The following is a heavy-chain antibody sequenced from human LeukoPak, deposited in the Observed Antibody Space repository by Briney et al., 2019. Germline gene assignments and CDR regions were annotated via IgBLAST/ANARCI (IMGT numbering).Heavy chain of an antibody. D-gene: IGHD3-22*01. J-gene: IGHJ6*03. CDR2: IYTSGST. V-gene: IGHV4-61*02. CDR3: ARVQRRYDSSGYYYDHYYYYYMDF. Sequence: SETLSLTCTVSGGSISSDNYYWSWIRQPARKGLEWIGRIYTSGSTKYNPSLKSRVTMSVDTSKNQFSLKLSSVTAADTAVYYCARVQRRYDSSGYYYDHYYYYYMDFWGKGATVTVSS. CDR1: GGSISSDNYY.